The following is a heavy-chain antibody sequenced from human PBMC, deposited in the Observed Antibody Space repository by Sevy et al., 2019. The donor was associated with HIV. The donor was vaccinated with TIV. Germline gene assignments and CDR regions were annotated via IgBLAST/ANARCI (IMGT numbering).Heavy chain of an antibody. V-gene: IGHV1-24*01. D-gene: IGHD2-2*02. CDR2: FDPEHGET. Sequence: ASVKVSCKISGYTLTELSMHWVRQAPGKGLEWMGGFDPEHGETIYAQMFQGRVTMTEDTSADTAYMELSSLRSEDTAVYYCATGFPGEYPECGSFRCYTDYFDQWGQVTLVTVSS. CDR3: ATGFPGEYPECGSFRCYTDYFDQ. CDR1: GYTLTELS. J-gene: IGHJ4*02.